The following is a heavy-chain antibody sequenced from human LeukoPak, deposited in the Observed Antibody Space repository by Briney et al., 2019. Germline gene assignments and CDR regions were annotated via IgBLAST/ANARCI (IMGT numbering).Heavy chain of an antibody. CDR2: IYYSGST. CDR1: GGSISSYY. J-gene: IGHJ3*02. D-gene: IGHD6-6*01. CDR3: AREERGYSSYYAFDI. V-gene: IGHV4-39*02. Sequence: SETLSLTCTVSGGSISSYYWGWIRQPPGKGLEWIGSIYYSGSTYYNPSLKSRVTISVDTSKNQFSLKLSSVTAADTAVYYCAREERGYSSYYAFDIWGQGTMVTVSS.